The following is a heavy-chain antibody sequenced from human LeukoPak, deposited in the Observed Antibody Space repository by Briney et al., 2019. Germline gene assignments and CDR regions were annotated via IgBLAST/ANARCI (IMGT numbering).Heavy chain of an antibody. D-gene: IGHD4-17*01. CDR1: GFTFSTYA. Sequence: GGSLRLSCAASGFTFSTYAMSWVRQAPGMGLEWVSRISGGGTTYYADSVKGRFTLSRDNSNNRLYLQMNSLRAEDTAVYYCARRRAEDYDDFVHFDYWGQGVLVTVSS. CDR3: ARRRAEDYDDFVHFDY. CDR2: ISGGGTT. J-gene: IGHJ4*02. V-gene: IGHV3-23*01.